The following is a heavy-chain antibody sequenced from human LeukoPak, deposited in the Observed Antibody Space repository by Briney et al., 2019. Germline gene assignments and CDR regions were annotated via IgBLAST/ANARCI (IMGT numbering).Heavy chain of an antibody. CDR2: ISGSGGST. V-gene: IGHV3-23*01. Sequence: GGSLRLSCAASGFTFSSYAMSWVRQAPGKGLEWVSAISGSGGSTYYADSVKGRFTISRDNSKNTLYLQMNSLRADDTAVYYCASNSEDILTGYSYYYYGMDVWGQGTTVTVSS. D-gene: IGHD3-9*01. CDR1: GFTFSSYA. CDR3: ASNSEDILTGYSYYYYGMDV. J-gene: IGHJ6*02.